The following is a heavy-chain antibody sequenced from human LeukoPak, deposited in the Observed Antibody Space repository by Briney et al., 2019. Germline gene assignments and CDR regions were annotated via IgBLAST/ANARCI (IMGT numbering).Heavy chain of an antibody. D-gene: IGHD2-21*02. V-gene: IGHV3-9*01. CDR1: GFTFDDYA. Sequence: GGSLRLSCAASGFTFDDYAMHWVRQAPGKGLEWVSGISYNSDTIAYADSVKGRFTISRDNAKNSLYLQMNSLRAEDKGLYYCAKDYCGGDCYSGWYFDLWGRGTLVTVSS. CDR2: ISYNSDTI. CDR3: AKDYCGGDCYSGWYFDL. J-gene: IGHJ2*01.